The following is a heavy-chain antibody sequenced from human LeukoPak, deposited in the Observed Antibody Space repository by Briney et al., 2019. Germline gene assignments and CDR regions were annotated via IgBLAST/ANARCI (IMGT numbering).Heavy chain of an antibody. D-gene: IGHD3-22*01. J-gene: IGHJ3*02. CDR1: GYSFTNYW. V-gene: IGHV5-51*01. CDR3: ASFSSETLEAFDI. CDR2: IYPSDSDT. Sequence: GESLKISCQGSGYSFTNYWIGWVRQMPGKGLEWMGTIYPSDSDTRHSQSFQGQVTISADKSISTAYLQWSSLKASDTAMYYCASFSSETLEAFDIWGQGTMVTVSS.